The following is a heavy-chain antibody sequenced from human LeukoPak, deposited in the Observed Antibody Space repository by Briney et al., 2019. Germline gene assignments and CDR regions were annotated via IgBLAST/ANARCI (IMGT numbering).Heavy chain of an antibody. Sequence: SETLSLTCAVYGGSFSGYYWSWIRQPPGKGLEWIGEINHSGSTNYNPSLKSRVTISVDTSKNQFSLKLSSVTAADTAVYYCARLRSYYDILTGYTYYFDYWGQGTLVTVSS. D-gene: IGHD3-9*01. CDR1: GGSFSGYY. J-gene: IGHJ4*02. CDR2: INHSGST. V-gene: IGHV4-34*01. CDR3: ARLRSYYDILTGYTYYFDY.